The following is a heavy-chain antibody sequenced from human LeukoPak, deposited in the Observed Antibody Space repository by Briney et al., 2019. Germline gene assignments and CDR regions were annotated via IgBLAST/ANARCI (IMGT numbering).Heavy chain of an antibody. CDR2: IYYSGST. Sequence: SQTLSLTCTVSGGSISSGDYYWSWIRQPPGKGLEWIGYIYYSGSTYYNPSLKSRVTISVDTSKNQFSLKLSSVTAADTAVYYCARDRGTIFGVVIDYMDVWGKGTTVTVSS. CDR3: ARDRGTIFGVVIDYMDV. J-gene: IGHJ6*03. V-gene: IGHV4-30-4*08. D-gene: IGHD3-3*01. CDR1: GGSISSGDYY.